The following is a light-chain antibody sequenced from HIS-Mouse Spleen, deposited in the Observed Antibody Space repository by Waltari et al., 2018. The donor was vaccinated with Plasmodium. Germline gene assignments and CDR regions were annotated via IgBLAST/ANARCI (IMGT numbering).Light chain of an antibody. V-gene: IGLV2-11*01. CDR2: DVS. Sequence: QSALTQPRSVSGSPGQSVTISCTGTSSDVCGYKYVSWYQLHPGKAPKRMIYDVSKRPSGVPGRFSGSKSGNTASLTISGLQAEDEADYYCCSYAGSYTWVFGGGTKLTVL. J-gene: IGLJ3*02. CDR1: SSDVCGYKY. CDR3: CSYAGSYTWV.